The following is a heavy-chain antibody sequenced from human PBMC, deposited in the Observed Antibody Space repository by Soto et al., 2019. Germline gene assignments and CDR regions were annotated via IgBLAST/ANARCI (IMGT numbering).Heavy chain of an antibody. V-gene: IGHV4-38-2*02. CDR3: AALWFGELAFNY. CDR1: AYSISSGYY. Sequence: SETLSLTCSVSAYSISSGYYWGWVRQAPGKGLEWLGSVYHNGIMFHNPSFQSRVTISVDTSKNQFSLNLRSVTAADTAVYYCAALWFGELAFNYWGHGILVTVSS. CDR2: VYHNGIM. D-gene: IGHD3-10*01. J-gene: IGHJ4*01.